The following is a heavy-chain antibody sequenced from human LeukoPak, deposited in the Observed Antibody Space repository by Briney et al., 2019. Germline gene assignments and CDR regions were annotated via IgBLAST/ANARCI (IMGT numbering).Heavy chain of an antibody. CDR1: GGSISSGDYY. V-gene: IGHV4-30-4*01. CDR3: ARVRGVKVRGKSVQKVFDY. Sequence: SQTLSLTCTVSGGSISSGDYYWGWIRQPPGKGLEWIGYIYYSGSTYYNPSLKSRVTISVDTSKNQFSLKLSSVTAADTAVYYCARVRGVKVRGKSVQKVFDYWGQGTLVTVSS. CDR2: IYYSGST. J-gene: IGHJ4*02. D-gene: IGHD3-10*01.